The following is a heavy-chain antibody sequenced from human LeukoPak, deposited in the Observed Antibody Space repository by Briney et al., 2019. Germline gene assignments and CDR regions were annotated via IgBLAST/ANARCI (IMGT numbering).Heavy chain of an antibody. Sequence: RSSLRLSCAAPGFTFSSYGMHWVRQAQSKGLEWVAGIWYDGSNKYYADSVKGRFTISRDNSKNTLYLQMNSLRAEDTAVYYCARDDGSGSYIDYWGQGTLVTVSS. V-gene: IGHV3-33*01. D-gene: IGHD1-26*01. CDR3: ARDDGSGSYIDY. CDR2: IWYDGSNK. CDR1: GFTFSSYG. J-gene: IGHJ4*02.